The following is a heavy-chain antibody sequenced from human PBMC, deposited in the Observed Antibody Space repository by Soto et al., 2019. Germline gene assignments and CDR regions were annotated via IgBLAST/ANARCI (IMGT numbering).Heavy chain of an antibody. Sequence: EVQLVESGGGLVQPGGSLKLSCAASGFTFSGSAMHWVRQASGKGLEWVGRIRSKANSYETAYAASVKGRFTISRDDSKNTAYLQMNSLKTEDTAVYYCTRLVWFGAPWGQGTLVTVSS. CDR1: GFTFSGSA. V-gene: IGHV3-73*02. CDR3: TRLVWFGAP. D-gene: IGHD3-10*01. CDR2: IRSKANSYET. J-gene: IGHJ5*02.